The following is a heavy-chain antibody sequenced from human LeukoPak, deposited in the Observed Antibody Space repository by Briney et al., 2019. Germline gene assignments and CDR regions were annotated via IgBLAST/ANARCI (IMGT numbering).Heavy chain of an antibody. V-gene: IGHV1-2*06. Sequence: ASVKVSCKASGYTFTGYYIHWVRQAPGQGLEWMGRINPNCGGANYAQKFQGRVTMTRDTSISTAYMELSRLRSDDTAVYYCARPGFETGYWNDYYYYYMDVWGKGTTVTVSS. CDR2: INPNCGGA. D-gene: IGHD3-9*01. CDR3: ARPGFETGYWNDYYYYYMDV. J-gene: IGHJ6*03. CDR1: GYTFTGYY.